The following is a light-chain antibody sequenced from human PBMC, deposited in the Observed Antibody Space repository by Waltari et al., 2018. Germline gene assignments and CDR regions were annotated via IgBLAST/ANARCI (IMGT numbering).Light chain of an antibody. CDR2: DTS. Sequence: DTVLTQSPATLSLSPGERATLSCRASQSVRNFLAWYQQKPGQAPRLLIYDTSNRATGIPARFSGSGFGTDFTLTISRLEPEDFAVYYCQQRSNWPLTFGGGTKVEIK. CDR1: QSVRNF. V-gene: IGKV3-11*01. J-gene: IGKJ4*01. CDR3: QQRSNWPLT.